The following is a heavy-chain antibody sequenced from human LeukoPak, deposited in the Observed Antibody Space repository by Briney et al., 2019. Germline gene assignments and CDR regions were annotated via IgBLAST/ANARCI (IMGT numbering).Heavy chain of an antibody. D-gene: IGHD3-9*01. V-gene: IGHV1-18*01. CDR1: GGTFSSYA. CDR2: ISAYNGNT. J-gene: IGHJ6*02. CDR3: ARDRYYDILTGDYYYGMDV. Sequence: ASVKVCCKASGGTFSSYAISWVRQAPGQGLEWMGWISAYNGNTNYAQKLQGRVTMTTDTSTSTAYMELRSLRSDDTAVYYCARDRYYDILTGDYYYGMDVWGQGTTVTVSS.